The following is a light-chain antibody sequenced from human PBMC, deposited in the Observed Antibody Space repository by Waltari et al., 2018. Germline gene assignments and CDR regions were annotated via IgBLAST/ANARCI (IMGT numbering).Light chain of an antibody. Sequence: QSVLTQPPSVSGAPGQRVTTSCTGTTPNTGARSCVTWYHQVPATAPKLLLSHNNNRPSGVPDRFSAAKSGTSASLAITGLQAEDEADYYCQSFDSNLSALFGGGTTLTVL. J-gene: IGLJ3*02. CDR1: TPNTGARSC. CDR2: HNN. CDR3: QSFDSNLSAL. V-gene: IGLV1-40*01.